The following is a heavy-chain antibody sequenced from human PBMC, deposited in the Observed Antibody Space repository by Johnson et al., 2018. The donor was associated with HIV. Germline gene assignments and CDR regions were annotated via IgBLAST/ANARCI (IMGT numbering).Heavy chain of an antibody. D-gene: IGHD3-10*01. V-gene: IGHV3-15*01. CDR3: YCTDHFGAGSESKGTFDV. CDR2: IKTKSDGATR. J-gene: IGHJ3*01. CDR1: GFSFSKAW. Sequence: VQLVESGGGVVQPGGSLRLSCAASGFSFSKAWMSWVRQAPGKGLEWVGHIKTKSDGATRDYVAPVKGSFIIPRDDSKNMLYLQMTSLRQDDTAVYSCYCTDHFGAGSESKGTFDVWGQGTMVSVSS.